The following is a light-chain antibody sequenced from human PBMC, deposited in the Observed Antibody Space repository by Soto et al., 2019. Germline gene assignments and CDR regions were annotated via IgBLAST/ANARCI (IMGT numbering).Light chain of an antibody. J-gene: IGKJ5*01. CDR1: QSVSSD. CDR2: GAS. Sequence: EGVMTQSPTTLSVSPGERATLSCRASQSVSSDLAWYHQKPGQAPRLLIYGASTRATAIPGRFSGSGSGTEFTLTISSLQPEDFAVYFCQQYNNWPITFGQGKRLEIK. CDR3: QQYNNWPIT. V-gene: IGKV3-15*01.